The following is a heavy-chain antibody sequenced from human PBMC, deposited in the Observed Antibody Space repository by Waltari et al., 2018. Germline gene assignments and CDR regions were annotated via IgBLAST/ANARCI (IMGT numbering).Heavy chain of an antibody. D-gene: IGHD1-7*01. CDR3: ATLPIPLELWYFDL. Sequence: QLQLQESGPGLVNPSATLSLTCPVPGVSLSPSRYSWGWIRQPPGKGLDWIGSLHYGGSSYFNPSLKSRVTISVDTSKNQFSLKLTSVTAADTAVYYCATLPIPLELWYFDLWGRGTLVTVSS. V-gene: IGHV4-39*01. CDR1: GVSLSPSRYS. J-gene: IGHJ2*01. CDR2: LHYGGSS.